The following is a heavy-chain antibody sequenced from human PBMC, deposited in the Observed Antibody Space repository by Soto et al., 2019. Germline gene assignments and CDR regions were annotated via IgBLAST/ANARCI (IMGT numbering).Heavy chain of an antibody. V-gene: IGHV4-34*01. D-gene: IGHD2-8*01. CDR2: INYSGST. J-gene: IGHJ5*02. CDR3: ARAGPGFCTNGVCWFDP. Sequence: LSLTCTVSGGSISSYYWSWIRQPPGEGLEWIGEINYSGSTNYNPSLESRVTISVDTSKNQFSLNLSSVTAADTAVYYCARAGPGFCTNGVCWFDPWGQGTLVTVSS. CDR1: GGSISSYY.